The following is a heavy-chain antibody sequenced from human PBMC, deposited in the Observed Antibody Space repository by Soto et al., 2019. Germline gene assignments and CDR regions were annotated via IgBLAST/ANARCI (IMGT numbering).Heavy chain of an antibody. CDR3: VRTAREGAVAPHWFDR. D-gene: IGHD2-21*02. CDR2: VYYTGST. Sequence: SETLSLTCTVPGASIRSTDYYWSWIRQAPGKGLEWIGYVYYTGSTYYNPSLMSRLTISVDTSKNQFSLKLTSVTAAETAVYYCVRTAREGAVAPHWFDRWGQGTQVTVSS. CDR1: GASIRSTDYY. V-gene: IGHV4-30-4*01. J-gene: IGHJ5*02.